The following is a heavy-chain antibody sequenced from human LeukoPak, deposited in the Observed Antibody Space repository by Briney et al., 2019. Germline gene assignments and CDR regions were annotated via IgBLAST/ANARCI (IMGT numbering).Heavy chain of an antibody. CDR3: ARDNYYDSSGYYYDDSRRSFDP. CDR2: INPNSGGT. J-gene: IGHJ5*02. Sequence: ASVKVSCKASGYTFTGYCMHWVRQAPGQGLEWMGWINPNSGGTNYAQKFQGRVTMTRDTSISTAYMELSRLRSDDTAVYYCARDNYYDSSGYYYDDSRRSFDPWGQGTLVTVSS. CDR1: GYTFTGYC. D-gene: IGHD3-22*01. V-gene: IGHV1-2*02.